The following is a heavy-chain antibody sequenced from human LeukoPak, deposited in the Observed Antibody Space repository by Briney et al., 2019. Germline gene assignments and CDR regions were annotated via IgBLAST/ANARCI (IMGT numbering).Heavy chain of an antibody. V-gene: IGHV3-21*01. Sequence: PGGSLRLSCAVSGFTFSSYDMNWVRQAPGKGLEWVSSISSSSNYIHYADSVKGRFTISRDNAKNSLYLQMNSLRAEDTAVYFCARGTLGAWGWWGQGTLVTVSS. D-gene: IGHD6-19*01. J-gene: IGHJ4*02. CDR3: ARGTLGAWGW. CDR1: GFTFSSYD. CDR2: ISSSSNYI.